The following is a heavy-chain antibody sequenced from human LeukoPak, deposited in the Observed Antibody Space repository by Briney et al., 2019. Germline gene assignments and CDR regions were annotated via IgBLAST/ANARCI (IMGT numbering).Heavy chain of an antibody. CDR3: ARHLSYLWYFDL. Sequence: GGSLRLSCAASGFTFSSYGMHWVRQAPGKGLEWVAVIWYDGSNKYYADSVKGRFTISRDNSKNTLYLQMNSLRAEDTAVYYCARHLSYLWYFDLWGRGTLVTVSS. CDR2: IWYDGSNK. J-gene: IGHJ2*01. D-gene: IGHD2/OR15-2a*01. CDR1: GFTFSSYG. V-gene: IGHV3-33*01.